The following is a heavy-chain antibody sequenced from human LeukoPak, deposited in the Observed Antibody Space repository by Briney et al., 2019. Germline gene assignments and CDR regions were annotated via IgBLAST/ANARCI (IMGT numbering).Heavy chain of an antibody. D-gene: IGHD3-22*01. CDR3: ARDNPHYYDSSGSFDI. CDR1: GLTLSSYA. Sequence: GGSLTLSCAASGLTLSSYAMSWVRHAPGKGREWVSAVSGSGGSTYCADSVKGLFTISRDNSKNTLYLQMNSLRAEDTAVYYCARDNPHYYDSSGSFDIWGQGTMVTVSS. CDR2: VSGSGGST. V-gene: IGHV3-23*01. J-gene: IGHJ3*02.